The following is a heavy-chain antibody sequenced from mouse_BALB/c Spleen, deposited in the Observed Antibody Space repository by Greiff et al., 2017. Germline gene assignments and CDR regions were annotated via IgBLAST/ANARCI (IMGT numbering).Heavy chain of an antibody. CDR1: GFTFSSYW. CDR2: IRLKSDNYAT. D-gene: IGHD2-4*01. CDR3: TLYDYSFAY. Sequence: EVQLVESGGGLVQPGGSMKLSCVASGFTFSSYWMSWVRQSPEKGLEWVAEIRLKSDNYATHYAESVKGKFTISRDDSKSRLYLQMNSLRAEDTGIYYCTLYDYSFAYWGQGTLVTVSA. J-gene: IGHJ3*01. V-gene: IGHV6-6*02.